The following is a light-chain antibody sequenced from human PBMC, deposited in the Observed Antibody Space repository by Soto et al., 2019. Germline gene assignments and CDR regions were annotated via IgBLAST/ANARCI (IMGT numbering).Light chain of an antibody. CDR1: QSGVSY. V-gene: IGKV3-20*01. J-gene: IGKJ2*01. CDR2: ATS. CDR3: QQYNRSPRT. Sequence: DSVLPQSPRTLALSPGETAPLSCRSSQSGVSYLAWYQQKPGPAPRLLIDATSSRAAGIPDSFSGSGSGTDFTLTISTLEHEDFAVYYCQQYNRSPRTLGQGTKLEIQ.